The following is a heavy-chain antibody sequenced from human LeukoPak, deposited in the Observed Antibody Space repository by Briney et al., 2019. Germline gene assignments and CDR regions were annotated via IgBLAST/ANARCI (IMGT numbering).Heavy chain of an antibody. J-gene: IGHJ5*02. Sequence: SVKVSCKASGGTFSSYAISWVRQAPGQGLERMGGIIPIFGTANYAQKFQGRVTITADESTSTAYMELSSLRSEDTAVYYCARYPPHEDIVVVVAAPIGWFDPWGQGTLVTVSS. CDR1: GGTFSSYA. CDR3: ARYPPHEDIVVVVAAPIGWFDP. D-gene: IGHD2-15*01. CDR2: IIPIFGTA. V-gene: IGHV1-69*13.